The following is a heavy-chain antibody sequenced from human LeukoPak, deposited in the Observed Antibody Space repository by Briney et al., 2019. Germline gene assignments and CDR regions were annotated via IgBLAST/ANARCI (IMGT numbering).Heavy chain of an antibody. V-gene: IGHV1-18*01. CDR3: ATTYNSGWYHDY. J-gene: IGHJ4*02. CDR2: ISAYNGNT. D-gene: IGHD6-19*01. CDR1: GYTFTSYG. Sequence: ASVKVSCKASGYTFTSYGISWVRQAPGQGLEWMVWISAYNGNTNYAQKLQGIVTMTTDTSTSTAYMELRSLRSDDTAVYYCATTYNSGWYHDYWGQGTLVTVSS.